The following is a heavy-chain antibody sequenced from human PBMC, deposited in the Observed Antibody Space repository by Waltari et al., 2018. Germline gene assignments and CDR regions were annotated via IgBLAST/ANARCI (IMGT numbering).Heavy chain of an antibody. D-gene: IGHD6-19*01. CDR1: GFTLPTYG. V-gene: IGHV3-30*02. Sequence: QVRLVESGGGVVQPGGSLRLSCAESGFTLPTYGINGVVTTPGKGLEWVALIPYEEANKYDADSVKGRFTISRDISRNTLYLQMNRLRPEDTAVYYCARGFSNGYGQAVDVWGQGTTVTVSS. CDR2: IPYEEANK. J-gene: IGHJ6*02. CDR3: ARGFSNGYGQAVDV.